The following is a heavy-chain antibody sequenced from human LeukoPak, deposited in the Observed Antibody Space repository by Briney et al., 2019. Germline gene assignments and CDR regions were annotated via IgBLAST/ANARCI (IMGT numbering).Heavy chain of an antibody. Sequence: GGSLRLSCAASGFTFSNYGMHWVRQAPGKGLEWVAVISYDGSNKYYADSVKGRFTISRDNSKNTLYLQMNSLRAEDTAVYYCAKDMVRGVKGPRVPTRLYYYGMDVWGQGTTVTVSS. D-gene: IGHD3-10*01. V-gene: IGHV3-30*18. CDR2: ISYDGSNK. J-gene: IGHJ6*02. CDR3: AKDMVRGVKGPRVPTRLYYYGMDV. CDR1: GFTFSNYG.